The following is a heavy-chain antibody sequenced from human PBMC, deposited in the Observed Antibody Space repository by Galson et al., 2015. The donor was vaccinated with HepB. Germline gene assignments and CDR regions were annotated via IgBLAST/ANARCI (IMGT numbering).Heavy chain of an antibody. Sequence: SLRLSCAASGFTVSSNYMSWVRQAPGKGLEWVSVIYSGGSTYYADSVKGRFTISRHNSKNTLYLQMNGLRAEDTAVYYCARLPRYYYDSSGNDYWGQGTLVTVSS. J-gene: IGHJ4*02. V-gene: IGHV3-53*04. D-gene: IGHD3-22*01. CDR1: GFTVSSNY. CDR2: IYSGGST. CDR3: ARLPRYYYDSSGNDY.